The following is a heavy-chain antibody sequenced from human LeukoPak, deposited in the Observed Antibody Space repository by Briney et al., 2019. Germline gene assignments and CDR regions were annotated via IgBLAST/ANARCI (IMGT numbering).Heavy chain of an antibody. CDR2: ISINSSYI. CDR3: AAWGSSWYLYWFDP. V-gene: IGHV3-21*01. D-gene: IGHD6-13*01. Sequence: WGSLRLSCAASGFTFSSYSMNWVCQAPGKGLELVSSISINSSYIYYSDSVKGRFTISRDNAKNSLYLQINSLRAEETAVYYCAAWGSSWYLYWFDPWGQGTLVTVSS. CDR1: GFTFSSYS. J-gene: IGHJ5*02.